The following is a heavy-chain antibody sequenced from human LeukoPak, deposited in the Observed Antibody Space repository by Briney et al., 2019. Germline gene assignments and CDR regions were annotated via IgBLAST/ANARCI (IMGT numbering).Heavy chain of an antibody. V-gene: IGHV3-23*01. CDR1: GFTFSSYA. D-gene: IGHD6-19*01. Sequence: PGGSLRLSCAASGFTFSSYATSWVRQAPGKGLEWVSAISGSGGSTYYADSVKGRFTISRDNSKNTLYLQMNSLRAEDTAVYYCAKVAGSDQMMDAFDTWGQGTMVTVSS. CDR3: AKVAGSDQMMDAFDT. CDR2: ISGSGGST. J-gene: IGHJ3*02.